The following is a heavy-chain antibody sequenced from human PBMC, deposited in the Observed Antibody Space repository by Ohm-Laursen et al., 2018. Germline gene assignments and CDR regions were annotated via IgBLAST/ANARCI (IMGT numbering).Heavy chain of an antibody. CDR3: ASLKPPLYYYGMDV. CDR1: GFTFSTYW. CDR2: INQDGSEK. Sequence: SLRLSRAASGFTFSTYWMNWFRQAPGKGLESVASINQDGSEKYFVDSVRGRFTIYRDNAKNSLYLQMNSLRAEDTAVYYCASLKPPLYYYGMDVWGQGTTVTVSS. V-gene: IGHV3-7*03. J-gene: IGHJ6*02.